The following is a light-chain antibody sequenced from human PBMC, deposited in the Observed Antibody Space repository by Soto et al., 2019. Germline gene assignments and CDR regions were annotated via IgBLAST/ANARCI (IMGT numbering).Light chain of an antibody. J-gene: IGKJ2*01. CDR1: QSVNNRY. CDR2: GAS. CDR3: QQYGTSPFT. Sequence: IVLSQSPGTLSLSPGERATLSCRASQSVNNRYLAWFQQKPGQAPRLLIYGASSRATGIPDRFSGSGSGTDFTLTISRLEPEDFAVYYCQQYGTSPFTFGQGTKLEIK. V-gene: IGKV3-20*01.